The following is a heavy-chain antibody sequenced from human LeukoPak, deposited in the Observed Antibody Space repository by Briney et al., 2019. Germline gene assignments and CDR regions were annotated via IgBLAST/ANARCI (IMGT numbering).Heavy chain of an antibody. Sequence: GGSLRLSCAASGFTFSSTWMRWVRQAPGEGLVWVSRMNGDGSTINYADSVKGRFTISRDNTKNTLYLQMNELRAEDTAVYYCARAGNYYFEYWGQGTLVTVSS. V-gene: IGHV3-74*01. D-gene: IGHD1-7*01. J-gene: IGHJ4*02. CDR1: GFTFSSTW. CDR3: ARAGNYYFEY. CDR2: MNGDGSTI.